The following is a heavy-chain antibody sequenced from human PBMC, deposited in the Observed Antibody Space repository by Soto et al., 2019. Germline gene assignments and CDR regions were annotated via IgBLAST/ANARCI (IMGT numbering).Heavy chain of an antibody. D-gene: IGHD6-13*01. CDR1: GGSISSGGYY. V-gene: IGHV4-31*03. CDR2: IYYSGST. Sequence: QVQLQESGPGLVKPSQTLSLTCTVSGGSISSGGYYWSWIRQHPGKGLEWIGYIYYSGSTYYNPSLKIRVTISVDTSKNQFSLKLSSVTAAATAVYYCATTIAAAGTPFDYWGQGTLVTVSS. CDR3: ATTIAAAGTPFDY. J-gene: IGHJ4*02.